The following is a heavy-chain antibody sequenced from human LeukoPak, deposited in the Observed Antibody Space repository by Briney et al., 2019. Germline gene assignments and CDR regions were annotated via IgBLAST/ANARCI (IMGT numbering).Heavy chain of an antibody. V-gene: IGHV3-21*01. J-gene: IGHJ4*02. Sequence: ETLSLTCSVSGGSISSTNYYWDWVRQAPGKGLEWVSSISSSSSYICYADSVKGRFTISRDNAKNSLYLQMDSLRAEDTAVYYCARDRGGGSCLFDYWGQGTLVTVSS. CDR3: ARDRGGGSCLFDY. D-gene: IGHD2-15*01. CDR2: ISSSSSYI. CDR1: GGSISSTNYY.